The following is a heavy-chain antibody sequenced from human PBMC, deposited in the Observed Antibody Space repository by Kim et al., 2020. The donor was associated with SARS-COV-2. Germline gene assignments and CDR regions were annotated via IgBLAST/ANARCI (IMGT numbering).Heavy chain of an antibody. J-gene: IGHJ6*03. D-gene: IGHD2-2*01. CDR3: ARSPVVVVPAAMGGFYYYYYMDV. CDR2: MNPNSGNT. V-gene: IGHV1-8*01. CDR1: GYTFTSYD. Sequence: ASVKVSCKASGYTFTSYDINWVRQATGQGLEWMGWMNPNSGNTGYAQKFQGRVTMTRNTSISTAYMELSSLRSEDTAVYYCARSPVVVVPAAMGGFYYYYYMDVWGKGTTVTVSS.